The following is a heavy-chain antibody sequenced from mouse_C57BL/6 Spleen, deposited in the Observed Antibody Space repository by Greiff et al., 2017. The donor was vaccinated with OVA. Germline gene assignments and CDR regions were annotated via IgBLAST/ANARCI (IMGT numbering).Heavy chain of an antibody. Sequence: QVQLQQSGAELVRPGASVTLSCKASGYTFTDYEMHWVKQTPVHGLEWIGAIDPETGGTAYNQKFKGKAILTADKSSSTAYMELRSLPSEDSAVHYCTRHGTREYFDVWGTGTTVTVSS. CDR2: IDPETGGT. J-gene: IGHJ1*03. CDR1: GYTFTDYE. D-gene: IGHD1-1*01. CDR3: TRHGTREYFDV. V-gene: IGHV1-15*01.